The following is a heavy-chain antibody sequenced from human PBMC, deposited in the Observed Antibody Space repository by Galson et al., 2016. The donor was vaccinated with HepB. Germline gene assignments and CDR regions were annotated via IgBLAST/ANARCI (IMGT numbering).Heavy chain of an antibody. V-gene: IGHV3-23*01. CDR1: GFRFSSNGFTLSNFA. D-gene: IGHD5-18*01. Sequence: SLRLSCAASGFRFSSNGFTLSNFALHWVRQAPGKGLEWVSGISAGGGSTYYADSVTGRFTVSRDNSRNTLYLQMNSLRAEDTALYYCAKRGYSYGYMDYWGQGTLVTVSS. CDR3: AKRGYSYGYMDY. CDR2: ISAGGGST. J-gene: IGHJ4*02.